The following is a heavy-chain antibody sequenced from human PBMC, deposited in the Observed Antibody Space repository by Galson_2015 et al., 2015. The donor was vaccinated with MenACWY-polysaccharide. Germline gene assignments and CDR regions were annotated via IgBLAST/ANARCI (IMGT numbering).Heavy chain of an antibody. D-gene: IGHD2-8*01. CDR1: GFTLTRYW. V-gene: IGHV3-74*03. CDR2: INNDGTST. J-gene: IGHJ4*02. Sequence: SLRLSCAASGFTLTRYWMSWVRHVPGQGPMYVSVINNDGTSTTYADSVKGRFTISKDNAKNTLYLQMTSLRADDSAVYYCWVYCSNAHCYSGLPSGGQGTLLPVSS. CDR3: WVYCSNAHCYSGLPS.